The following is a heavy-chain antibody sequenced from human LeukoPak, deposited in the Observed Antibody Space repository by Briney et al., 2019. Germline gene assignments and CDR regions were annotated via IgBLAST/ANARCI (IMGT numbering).Heavy chain of an antibody. CDR1: GGSISSSSYY. Sequence: SETLSLTCTVSGGSISSSSYYWGWIRQPPGKGLEWIGSIYYSGSTYYNPSLKSRVTISVDTSKNQFSLKLSSVTAADTAVYYCARVHYDFWSGYYTLSANYYYYMDVWGKGTTVTVSS. D-gene: IGHD3-3*01. V-gene: IGHV4-39*07. CDR3: ARVHYDFWSGYYTLSANYYYYMDV. J-gene: IGHJ6*03. CDR2: IYYSGST.